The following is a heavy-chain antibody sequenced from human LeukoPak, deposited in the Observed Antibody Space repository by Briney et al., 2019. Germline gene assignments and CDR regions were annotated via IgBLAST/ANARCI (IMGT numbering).Heavy chain of an antibody. CDR2: IYYSGST. CDR3: ARGGGIAVARKLVTFDY. D-gene: IGHD6-19*01. CDR1: GGSISSSSYY. Sequence: SETLSLTCTVSGGSISSSSYYWGWIRQPPGKGLEWIGSIYYSGSTYYNPSLKSRVTISVDTSKNQFSLKLSSVTAADTAVYYCARGGGIAVARKLVTFDYWGQGTLVTVSS. V-gene: IGHV4-39*01. J-gene: IGHJ4*02.